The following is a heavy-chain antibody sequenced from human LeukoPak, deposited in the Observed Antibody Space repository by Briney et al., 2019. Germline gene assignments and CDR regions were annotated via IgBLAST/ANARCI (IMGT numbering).Heavy chain of an antibody. V-gene: IGHV4-4*07. CDR1: GGSISSYY. CDR3: ARGPYSYDSSGAFDI. Sequence: DPSETLSLTCTVSGGSISSYYWSWVRQPARKGLEWIGRISSSGSTNYNPSLKSRVTISVDTSKNQFSLKLSSVTAADTAVYFCARGPYSYDSSGAFDIWGQGTMVTVSS. J-gene: IGHJ3*02. D-gene: IGHD3-22*01. CDR2: ISSSGST.